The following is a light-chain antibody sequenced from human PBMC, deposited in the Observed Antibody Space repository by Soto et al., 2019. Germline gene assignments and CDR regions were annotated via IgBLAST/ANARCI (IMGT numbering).Light chain of an antibody. V-gene: IGKV3-20*01. Sequence: EIVLTQSPGTLSFSPGERATLSCRASQSVSSSYLAWYQQKTGQAPRLLIYGASGRATGIPDRFSGRGSVTDFTLTISRLEPEDVAVYYCQQYGSSPLFTFGPGTKVDIK. CDR2: GAS. CDR1: QSVSSSY. J-gene: IGKJ3*01. CDR3: QQYGSSPLFT.